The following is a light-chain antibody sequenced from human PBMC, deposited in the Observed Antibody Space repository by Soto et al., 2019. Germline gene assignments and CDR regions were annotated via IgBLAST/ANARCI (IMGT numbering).Light chain of an antibody. CDR3: QSYDNSLTEWV. CDR2: SNN. J-gene: IGLJ3*02. CDR1: SSNIGSNT. Sequence: QSVLTQPPSASGTPGQRVTISCSGSSSNIGSNTVNWYQQLPGTAPKLLIYSNNQRPSGVPDRFSGSKSGTSASLAISGLQSEDEADYYCQSYDNSLTEWVFGGGTKLTVL. V-gene: IGLV1-44*01.